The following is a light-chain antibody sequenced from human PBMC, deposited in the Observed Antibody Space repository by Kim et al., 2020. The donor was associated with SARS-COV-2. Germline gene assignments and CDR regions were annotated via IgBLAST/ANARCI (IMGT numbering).Light chain of an antibody. CDR2: KAS. Sequence: AAVGDRVTIPCRASQSISSWLAWYQQKPGKAPKLLIYKASSLESGVPSRFSGSGSGTEFTLTISSLQPDDFATYYCQQYNSYQFTFGPGTKVDIK. J-gene: IGKJ3*01. V-gene: IGKV1-5*03. CDR3: QQYNSYQFT. CDR1: QSISSW.